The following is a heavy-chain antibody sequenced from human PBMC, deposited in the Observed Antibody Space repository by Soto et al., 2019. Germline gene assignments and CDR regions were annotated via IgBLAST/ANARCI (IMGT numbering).Heavy chain of an antibody. J-gene: IGHJ5*02. V-gene: IGHV3-30-3*01. D-gene: IGHD2-21*02. Sequence: PGGSLRLSCAASGFTFSSYAMHWVRQAPGKGLEWVAVISYDGSNKYYADSVKGRFTISRDNSKNTLYLQMNSLRAEDTAVYYCARPSDPHLWIGDGYGLSPGNDWGLDPWGQGTLVTVSS. CDR1: GFTFSSYA. CDR3: ARPSDPHLWIGDGYGLSPGNDWGLDP. CDR2: ISYDGSNK.